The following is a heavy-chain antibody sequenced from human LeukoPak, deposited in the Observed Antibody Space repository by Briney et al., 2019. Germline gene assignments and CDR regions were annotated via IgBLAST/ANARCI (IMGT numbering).Heavy chain of an antibody. J-gene: IGHJ4*02. CDR1: GYTFTSYG. CDR3: ATVRGSGYDSSGYYYNFDY. D-gene: IGHD3-22*01. Sequence: ASVKVSCKASGYTFTSYGISWVRQAPGQGLEWMGWISAYNGNTNYAQKLQGRVTMTTDTSTSTAYMELRSLRSDDTAVYYCATVRGSGYDSSGYYYNFDYWGQGTLVTVSS. CDR2: ISAYNGNT. V-gene: IGHV1-18*01.